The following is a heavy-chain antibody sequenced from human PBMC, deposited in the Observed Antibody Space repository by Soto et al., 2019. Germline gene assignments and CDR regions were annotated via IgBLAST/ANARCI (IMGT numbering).Heavy chain of an antibody. V-gene: IGHV4-38-2*02. D-gene: IGHD2-21*01. CDR1: GELLSGVSD. Sequence: SETRSRPSSVSGELLSGVSDWGLIRQTPGKGLEWIGNIHHSGSTYYNPSLESRVTISIDTSKNQFSLRLTSVTAADTAIYYCARDISASDGDYWGQGNLVTGSS. CDR2: IHHSGST. CDR3: ARDISASDGDY. J-gene: IGHJ4*02.